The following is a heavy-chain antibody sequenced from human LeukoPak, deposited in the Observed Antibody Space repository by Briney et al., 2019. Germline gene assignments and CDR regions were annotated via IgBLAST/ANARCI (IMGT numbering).Heavy chain of an antibody. V-gene: IGHV3-74*01. CDR1: GFTFSSYW. CDR3: ARANIAAANYPFDY. J-gene: IGHJ4*02. CDR2: INSDGSTT. Sequence: GGSLRLSCVASGFTFSSYWMHWVRQAPGKGLVWVSRINSDGSTTNYADSVKGRFTISRDNAKNTLYLQMNSLRAEDTAVYYCARANIAAANYPFDYWGQGTLVTVSS. D-gene: IGHD6-25*01.